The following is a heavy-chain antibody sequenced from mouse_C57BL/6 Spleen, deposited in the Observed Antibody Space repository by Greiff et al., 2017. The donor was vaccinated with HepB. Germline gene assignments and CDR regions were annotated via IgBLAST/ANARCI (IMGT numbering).Heavy chain of an antibody. D-gene: IGHD2-3*01. Sequence: EVQLQQSGPELVKPGASVKISCKASGYTFTDYYMNWVKQSHGKSLEWIGDINPNNGGTSYNQKFKGKATLTVDKSSSTAYMELRSLTSEDSAVYYCARWLLGSFAYWGQGTLVTVSA. CDR3: ARWLLGSFAY. V-gene: IGHV1-26*01. CDR1: GYTFTDYY. J-gene: IGHJ3*01. CDR2: INPNNGGT.